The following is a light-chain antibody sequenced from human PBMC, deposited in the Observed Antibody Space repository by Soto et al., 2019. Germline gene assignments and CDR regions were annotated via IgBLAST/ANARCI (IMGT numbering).Light chain of an antibody. V-gene: IGLV4-69*01. CDR1: SGHSSYA. J-gene: IGLJ2*01. CDR3: QTWGTGIQG. CDR2: LNSDGSH. Sequence: VLTQSPSASASLGASVKLTCTLSSGHSSYAIAWHQQQPEKGPRYLMKLNSDGSHSKGDGIPDRFSGSSSGAERYLTITSLQSEDEADYYCQTWGTGIQGFGGGTKLTVL.